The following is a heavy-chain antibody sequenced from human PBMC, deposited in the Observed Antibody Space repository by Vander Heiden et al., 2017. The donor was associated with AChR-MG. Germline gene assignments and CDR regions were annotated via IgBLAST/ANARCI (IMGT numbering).Heavy chain of an antibody. CDR2: IRYDGSNK. J-gene: IGHJ4*02. D-gene: IGHD4-17*01. V-gene: IGHV3-30*02. CDR3: ANYGDYKYYFDY. Sequence: QVQLVESGGGVVQPGGSLRLSCAASGFTFRSYGMHWVRQARGKGLEWVAFIRYDGSNKYYADSVKGRFTISRDNSKNTLYLQMNSLRAEDTAVYYCANYGDYKYYFDYWGQGTLVTVSS. CDR1: GFTFRSYG.